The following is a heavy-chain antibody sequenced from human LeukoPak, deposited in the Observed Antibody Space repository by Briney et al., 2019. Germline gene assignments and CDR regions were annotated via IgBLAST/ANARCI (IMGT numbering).Heavy chain of an antibody. V-gene: IGHV3-30*18. CDR2: ISYDGATT. D-gene: IGHD3-22*01. CDR3: AKDGGFYDSGAYYDY. J-gene: IGHJ4*02. Sequence: GGSLRLSCEASGFTFSYYGMHWVRQTPGKGLEWVAYISYDGATTFFPDSVKGRFTISRDNSKNTVSLQMNSLRAEDTAVYYCAKDGGFYDSGAYYDYWGQGTLVTVSS. CDR1: GFTFSYYG.